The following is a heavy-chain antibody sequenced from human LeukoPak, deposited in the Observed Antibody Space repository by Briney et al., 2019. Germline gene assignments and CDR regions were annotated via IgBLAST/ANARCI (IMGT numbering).Heavy chain of an antibody. CDR1: GFTFSSYA. V-gene: IGHV3-21*01. J-gene: IGHJ4*02. Sequence: TGGSLRLSCAASGFTFSSYAMSWVRQAPGKGLEWVSSISSSSSYIYYADSVKGRFTISRDNAKNSLYLQMNSLRAEGTAVYYCASSIAARNLGYWGQGTLVTVSS. CDR3: ASSIAARNLGY. D-gene: IGHD6-6*01. CDR2: ISSSSSYI.